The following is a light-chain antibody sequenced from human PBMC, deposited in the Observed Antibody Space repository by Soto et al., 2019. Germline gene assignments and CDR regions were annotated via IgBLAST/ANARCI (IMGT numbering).Light chain of an antibody. J-gene: IGKJ4*01. Sequence: DIVMTQSPDSLAVSLGEWATINCKSSQSVLYSSDNKNYLAWYQQKPGQPPKLLIYWASTRESGVPDRFSGSGSGTDFTLTISYLQAEDVAVYYCQQYNSWPLTFGGGTKVEIK. V-gene: IGKV4-1*01. CDR3: QQYNSWPLT. CDR2: WAS. CDR1: QSVLYSSDNKNY.